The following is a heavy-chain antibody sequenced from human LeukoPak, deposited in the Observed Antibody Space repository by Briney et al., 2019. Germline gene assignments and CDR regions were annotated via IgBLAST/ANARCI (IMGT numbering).Heavy chain of an antibody. CDR3: AAESICSSTSCYGAFDI. J-gene: IGHJ3*02. Sequence: SLKLSCKASGFTFTSSAMQWGRQARGQRLERIGWIFVGSGNTNYAQKFQERVTITRDMSTSTAYMELSSLRSEDTAVYYCAAESICSSTSCYGAFDIWGQGTMVTVSS. D-gene: IGHD2-2*01. CDR2: IFVGSGNT. V-gene: IGHV1-58*02. CDR1: GFTFTSSA.